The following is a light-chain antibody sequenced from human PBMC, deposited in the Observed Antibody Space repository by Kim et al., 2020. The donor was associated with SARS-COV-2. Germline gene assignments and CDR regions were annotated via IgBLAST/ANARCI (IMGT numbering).Light chain of an antibody. CDR3: QAWDSSTGVYLV. J-gene: IGLJ2*01. CDR2: QDS. CDR1: KLGDKY. V-gene: IGLV3-1*01. Sequence: SYELTQPPSVSVSPGQTASITCSGDKLGDKYACWYQQKPGQSPVLVIYQDSKRPSGIPERFSGSNSGNTATLTISGTQAMDEADYYCQAWDSSTGVYLVFGGGPQLTVL.